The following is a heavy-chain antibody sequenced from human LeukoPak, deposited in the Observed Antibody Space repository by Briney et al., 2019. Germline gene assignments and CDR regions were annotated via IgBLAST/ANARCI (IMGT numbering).Heavy chain of an antibody. CDR2: ISYDGSNK. CDR3: ARLWDYGSSLSLPGY. J-gene: IGHJ4*02. Sequence: PGGSLRLSCAASGFTFSSYAMHWVRQAPGKGLEWVAVISYDGSNKYYADSVKGRFTISRDNSKNSLYLQMNSLRAEDTAVYYCARLWDYGSSLSLPGYWGQGTLVTVSS. CDR1: GFTFSSYA. V-gene: IGHV3-30*04. D-gene: IGHD6-6*01.